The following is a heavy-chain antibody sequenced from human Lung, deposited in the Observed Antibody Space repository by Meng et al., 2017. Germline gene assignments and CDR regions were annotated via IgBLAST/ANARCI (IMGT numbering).Heavy chain of an antibody. Sequence: LEQGGAELLKPSETLSVTSVDTGGTFTDYYWSGICQPAGKVLYWLGENKHSGSTNYNPSHESRAPKSINTSQNSISMKLSSVTASDSAVYYSERGPTTMAHDFDYWCQGTLVTVSS. D-gene: IGHD4-11*01. V-gene: IGHV4-34*01. CDR1: GGTFTDYY. CDR2: NKHSGST. J-gene: IGHJ4*02. CDR3: ERGPTTMAHDFDY.